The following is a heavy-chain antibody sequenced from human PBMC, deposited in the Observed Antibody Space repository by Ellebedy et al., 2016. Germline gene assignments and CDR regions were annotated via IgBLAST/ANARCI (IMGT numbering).Heavy chain of an antibody. V-gene: IGHV1-2*04. CDR1: GYTFTGYY. CDR2: INPNSGGT. Sequence: ASVKVSCKASGYTFTGYYMHWVRQAPGQGLEWMGWINPNSGGTNYAQKFQGWVTMTRDTSTSTVYMELSSLRSEDTAVYYCARDGEGIQLWAPVDYWGQGTLVTVSS. CDR3: ARDGEGIQLWAPVDY. J-gene: IGHJ4*02. D-gene: IGHD5-18*01.